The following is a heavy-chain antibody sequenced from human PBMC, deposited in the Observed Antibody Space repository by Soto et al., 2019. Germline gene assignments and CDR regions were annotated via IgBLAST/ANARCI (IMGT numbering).Heavy chain of an antibody. Sequence: GGSLRLSCAASGFTFSSHGMHWVRQAPGKGLEWVAVISYDGSKKYYADSVKGRFTISRDNARNSLDLQMNSLRDEDTAVYYCVRDWSYYFDYWGQGILVTVSS. J-gene: IGHJ4*02. CDR1: GFTFSSHG. CDR2: ISYDGSKK. D-gene: IGHD3-10*01. CDR3: VRDWSYYFDY. V-gene: IGHV3-30*03.